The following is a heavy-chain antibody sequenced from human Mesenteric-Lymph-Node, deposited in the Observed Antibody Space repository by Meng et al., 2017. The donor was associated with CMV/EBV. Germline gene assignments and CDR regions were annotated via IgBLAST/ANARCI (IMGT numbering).Heavy chain of an antibody. CDR1: GYTFTGYY. Sequence: ASGYTFTGYYVHWVRQAPGQGLEWMGWINPSSGIANYAQKFQGRVTITADKSTSTAYMELSSLRSEDTAVYYCARKLYYDFWSGYLTWGQGTLVTVSS. CDR3: ARKLYYDFWSGYLT. CDR2: INPSSGIA. J-gene: IGHJ5*02. V-gene: IGHV1-69*02. D-gene: IGHD3-3*01.